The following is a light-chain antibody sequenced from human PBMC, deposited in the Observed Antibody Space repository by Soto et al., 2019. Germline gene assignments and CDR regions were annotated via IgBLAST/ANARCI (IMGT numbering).Light chain of an antibody. CDR3: SSYTSGGTLV. J-gene: IGLJ2*01. CDR2: DVS. CDR1: SSDFGDYNY. V-gene: IGLV2-14*03. Sequence: QSVLTQPASVSGSPGQSITISCTGTSSDFGDYNYVSWYQQHPGKAPKLMIFDVSIRPSGVSNRFSGSKSGNTASLTVSGLQAEGEADYFCSSYTSGGTLVFGGGTQLTVL.